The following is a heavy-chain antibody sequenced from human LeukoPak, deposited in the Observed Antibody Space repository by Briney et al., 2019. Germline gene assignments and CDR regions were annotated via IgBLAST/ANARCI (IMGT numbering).Heavy chain of an antibody. J-gene: IGHJ4*02. D-gene: IGHD7-27*01. CDR1: GGSISSGGYY. CDR2: IYYSGTT. Sequence: SETLSLTCTVSGGSISSGGYYWSWIRQHPGKGLEWLGYIYYSGTTYYNPSLKSRVTISVDTSKNQFSLKLTSLTAADTAVYYCARDRSSWGLDCWGQGTLVTVSS. V-gene: IGHV4-31*03. CDR3: ARDRSSWGLDC.